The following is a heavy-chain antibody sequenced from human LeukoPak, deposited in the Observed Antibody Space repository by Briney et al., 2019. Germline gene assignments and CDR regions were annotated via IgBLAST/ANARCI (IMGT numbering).Heavy chain of an antibody. Sequence: SETLSLTCTVSGGSISSYYWSWIRQPAGKGLEWIGRIYTSGSTNYNPSLKSRVTMSVDTSKNQFSLKLSSVTAADTAVYYCARDYFYDILTGYYFDYWGQGTLVTVSS. V-gene: IGHV4-4*07. CDR3: ARDYFYDILTGYYFDY. D-gene: IGHD3-9*01. J-gene: IGHJ4*02. CDR1: GGSISSYY. CDR2: IYTSGST.